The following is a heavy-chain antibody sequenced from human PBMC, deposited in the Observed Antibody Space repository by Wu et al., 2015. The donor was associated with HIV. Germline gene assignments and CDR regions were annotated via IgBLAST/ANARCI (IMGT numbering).Heavy chain of an antibody. V-gene: IGHV1-8*01. CDR2: MSPNSGNT. CDR3: ARCPSAGTAPYHFDY. Sequence: QVQLVQSGAEVKKPGASVKVSCKASGYTFTSKDINWVRQASGQGLEWMGWMSPNSGNTGYAQKFQGRVTLTRDTSINTAYLELSSLRSEDTAVYYCARCPSAGTAPYHFDYWAREPWSPSP. J-gene: IGHJ4*02. CDR1: GYTFTSKD. D-gene: IGHD1-1*01.